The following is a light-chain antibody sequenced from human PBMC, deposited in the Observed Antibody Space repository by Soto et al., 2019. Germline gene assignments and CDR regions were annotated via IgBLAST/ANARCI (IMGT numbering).Light chain of an antibody. V-gene: IGKV1-39*01. Sequence: DIQMTQSPSSLSASIGDRVTITCRANQDINSYLIWYQQKLGQAPKLLIYAASTLASGVPSSFSGSESGTDFTLTISGLEHEDSATYYCQQSYKTPWTFGQGTKVEI. CDR3: QQSYKTPWT. CDR1: QDINSY. J-gene: IGKJ1*01. CDR2: AAS.